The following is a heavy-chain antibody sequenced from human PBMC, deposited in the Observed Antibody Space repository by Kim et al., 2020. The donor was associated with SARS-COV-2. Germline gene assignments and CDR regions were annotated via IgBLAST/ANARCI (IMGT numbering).Heavy chain of an antibody. V-gene: IGHV3-9*01. CDR2: ISWNSGSI. Sequence: SLRLSCAASGFTFDDYAMHWVRQAPGKGLEWVSGISWNSGSIGYADSVKGRFTISRDNAKNSLYLQMNSLRAEDTALYYCAKGRYDFWRGYYHYYYYM. D-gene: IGHD3-3*01. CDR1: GFTFDDYA. CDR3: AKGRYDFWRGYYHYYYYM. J-gene: IGHJ6*03.